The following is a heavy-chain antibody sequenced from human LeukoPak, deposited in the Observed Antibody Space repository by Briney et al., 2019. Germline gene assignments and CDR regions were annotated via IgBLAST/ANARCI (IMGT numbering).Heavy chain of an antibody. CDR2: INWNGGST. Sequence: SGGPLRLSCAASGFTFSSYNMSWVRQAPGKGLEWVSGINWNGGSTGYADSVKGRFTISRDNAKNSLYLQMNSLRAEDTALYYCARDDPRSGSYQTFFDYWGQGTLVTVSS. J-gene: IGHJ4*02. V-gene: IGHV3-20*04. D-gene: IGHD1-26*01. CDR3: ARDDPRSGSYQTFFDY. CDR1: GFTFSSYN.